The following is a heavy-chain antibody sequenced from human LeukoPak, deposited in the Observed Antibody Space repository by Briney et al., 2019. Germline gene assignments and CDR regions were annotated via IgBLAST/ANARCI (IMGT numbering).Heavy chain of an antibody. D-gene: IGHD3-10*01. CDR1: GYTFTSYD. Sequence: GASVKVSCKASGYTFTSYDINWVRQATGQGLEWMGWMNPNSGNTGYAQKFQGRVTMTRNTSISTAYMGLSSLRSEDTAVYYCARAVVIGEYYFDYWGQGTLVTVSS. J-gene: IGHJ4*02. V-gene: IGHV1-8*01. CDR2: MNPNSGNT. CDR3: ARAVVIGEYYFDY.